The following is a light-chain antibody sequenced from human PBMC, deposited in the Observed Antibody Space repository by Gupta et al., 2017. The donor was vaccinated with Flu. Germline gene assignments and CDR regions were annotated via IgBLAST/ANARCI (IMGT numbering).Light chain of an antibody. CDR2: DDS. CDR1: NIGRKS. Sequence: SYVLTQPPSVSVAPGKTARITCGGNNIGRKSVHWYQQRPGQAPVVAVYDDSDRPSGIPERFSGSNSGNTATLTISRVEAGDEADYYCQVWDSSSDHFVIFGGGTKLTVL. CDR3: QVWDSSSDHFVI. V-gene: IGLV3-21*03. J-gene: IGLJ2*01.